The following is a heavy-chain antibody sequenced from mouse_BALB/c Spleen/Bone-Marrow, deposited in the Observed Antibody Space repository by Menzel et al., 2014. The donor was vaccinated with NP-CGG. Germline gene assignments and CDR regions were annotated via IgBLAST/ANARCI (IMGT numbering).Heavy chain of an antibody. Sequence: EVKLVESGGGLVKPGGPLKLSCAASGFTFSSYTMSWVRQTPEKRLEWVATISSVGIYTYYPDSVKGRFTISRDNAKNTLYLQMSSLKSEDTAMYYCTRDLYDGYSYYAMDYWGQGTSVTVSS. CDR2: ISSVGIYT. J-gene: IGHJ4*01. CDR1: GFTFSSYT. V-gene: IGHV5-6-4*01. CDR3: TRDLYDGYSYYAMDY. D-gene: IGHD2-3*01.